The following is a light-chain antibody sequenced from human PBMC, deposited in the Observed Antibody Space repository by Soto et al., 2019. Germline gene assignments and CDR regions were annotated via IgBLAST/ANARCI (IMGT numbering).Light chain of an antibody. CDR2: GAS. Sequence: EIVMTQSPATLSVSPGERATLSCRASQSVSSNLAWYQQKPGQAPRLLIYGASTRATGIPARFSGSGSGTEFTLTIRSLQSEDFAVYYCQQAGAFGQGTRLEIK. V-gene: IGKV3-15*01. J-gene: IGKJ5*01. CDR3: QQAGA. CDR1: QSVSSN.